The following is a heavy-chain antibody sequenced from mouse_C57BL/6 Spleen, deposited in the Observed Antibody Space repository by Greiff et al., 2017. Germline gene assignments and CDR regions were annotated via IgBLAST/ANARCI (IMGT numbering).Heavy chain of an antibody. V-gene: IGHV1-9*01. J-gene: IGHJ3*01. Sequence: QVQLQQSGAELMKPGASVTLSCKATGYTFTGYWIEWVKQRPGHGLEWIGEILPGSGGTNYNEKFKGKATFTADTSSNTAYMQLRSLPTVDSANYYCGRGDLLFDYWGQGTLVTVSA. CDR2: ILPGSGGT. CDR1: GYTFTGYW. CDR3: GRGDLLFDY.